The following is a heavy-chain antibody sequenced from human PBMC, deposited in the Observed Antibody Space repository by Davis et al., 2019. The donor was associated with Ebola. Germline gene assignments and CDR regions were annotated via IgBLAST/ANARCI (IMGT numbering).Heavy chain of an antibody. Sequence: GESLKISCAASGFTFSSYGMHWVRQAPGKGLEWVAVISYDGSNKYYADSVKGRFTISRDNSKNTLYLQMNSLRAEDTAVYYCAKAPGDYWGQGTLVTVSS. CDR3: AKAPGDY. V-gene: IGHV3-30*18. J-gene: IGHJ4*02. CDR1: GFTFSSYG. CDR2: ISYDGSNK.